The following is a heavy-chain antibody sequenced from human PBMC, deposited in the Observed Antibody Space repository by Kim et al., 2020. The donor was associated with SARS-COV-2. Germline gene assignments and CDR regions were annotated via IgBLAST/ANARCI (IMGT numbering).Heavy chain of an antibody. D-gene: IGHD3-10*01. CDR2: INAGSGNT. J-gene: IGHJ4*02. V-gene: IGHV1-3*01. Sequence: SVKVSCKASGFTFSDYAMYWVRQAPGQRLEWMGWINAGSGNTRYSQKFQGRVTITWDTSASTAYMDLTSLRFEDTAVYYCARERFGGSFDYWGPGTLVT. CDR3: ARERFGGSFDY. CDR1: GFTFSDYA.